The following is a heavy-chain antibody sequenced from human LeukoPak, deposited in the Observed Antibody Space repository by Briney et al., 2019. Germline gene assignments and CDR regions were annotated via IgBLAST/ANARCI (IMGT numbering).Heavy chain of an antibody. CDR1: GFTVSSNY. Sequence: GGSLRLSCAASGFTVSSNYMSWVRQAPGKGLERLSVIYSGGSTDHADSVMGRFTISRDNSKNTLYLQMNSLRAEDTAVYYCARVAYDSSGYYPDAFDIWGQGTMVTVSS. J-gene: IGHJ3*02. CDR2: IYSGGST. CDR3: ARVAYDSSGYYPDAFDI. D-gene: IGHD3-22*01. V-gene: IGHV3-53*01.